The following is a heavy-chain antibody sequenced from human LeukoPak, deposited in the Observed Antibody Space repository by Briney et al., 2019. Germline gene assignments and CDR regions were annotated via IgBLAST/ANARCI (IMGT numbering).Heavy chain of an antibody. Sequence: PGGSLRLSCAASGFTFSSYWMHWVRQVPGKGLMWVSRIKTDGSSTSYADSVKGRFTISSDNSKNTLYLQMNSLRAEDTAVYYCARGVSESYSSGYYSARAFDIWGQGTMVTVSS. J-gene: IGHJ3*02. CDR1: GFTFSSYW. V-gene: IGHV3-74*01. CDR3: ARGVSESYSSGYYSARAFDI. CDR2: IKTDGSST. D-gene: IGHD3-22*01.